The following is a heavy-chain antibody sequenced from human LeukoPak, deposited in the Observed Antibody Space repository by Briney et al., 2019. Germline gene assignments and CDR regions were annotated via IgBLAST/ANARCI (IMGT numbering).Heavy chain of an antibody. CDR2: IIPVFGAT. Sequence: SVTVSCKPSGGTFSTFAFSWVRQAPGQGLEWVGGIIPVFGATNSAQKFQGRLTISADESSTTTYMELSSLRSEDTAIYYCARSYAITFGGVTVDTRFDLWGQGTLVIVSS. CDR1: GGTFSTFA. D-gene: IGHD3-16*02. CDR3: ARSYAITFGGVTVDTRFDL. V-gene: IGHV1-69*13. J-gene: IGHJ5*02.